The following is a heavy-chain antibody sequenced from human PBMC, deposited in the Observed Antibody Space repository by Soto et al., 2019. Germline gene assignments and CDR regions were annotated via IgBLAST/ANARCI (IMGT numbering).Heavy chain of an antibody. D-gene: IGHD7-27*01. CDR3: ARGRYSLTGRCFPNWFDS. CDR1: GDSISSVDYF. V-gene: IGHV4-30-4*01. Sequence: QVQLVESGPGLVKPSQTLSLTCSVSGDSISSVDYFWAWIRQPPGWALEYIGYIYKSATTYYNPSFESRVAISLDTSKSQFSLNVTSVTAADTAVYFCARGRYSLTGRCFPNWFDSWGQGTLVTVSS. CDR2: IYKSATT. J-gene: IGHJ5*01.